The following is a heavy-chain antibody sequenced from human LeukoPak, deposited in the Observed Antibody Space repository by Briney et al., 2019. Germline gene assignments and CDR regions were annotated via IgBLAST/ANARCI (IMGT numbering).Heavy chain of an antibody. CDR2: ISSSSSYI. J-gene: IGHJ3*02. D-gene: IGHD1-26*01. CDR1: GFTFSSYS. V-gene: IGHV3-21*01. Sequence: PGGSLRLSCAASGFTFSSYSMNWVRQAPGKGLEWVSSISSSSSYIYYADSVKGRFTISRDNAKNSLYLQMNSLRAEDTAVYYCARDRGSGSYSPPGAFDIWGQGTMVTVSS. CDR3: ARDRGSGSYSPPGAFDI.